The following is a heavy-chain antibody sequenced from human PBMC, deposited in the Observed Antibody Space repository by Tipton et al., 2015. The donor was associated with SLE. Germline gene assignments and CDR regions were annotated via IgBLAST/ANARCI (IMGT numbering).Heavy chain of an antibody. CDR3: ARVPSGSYYLEDYYGMDV. Sequence: LRLSCTVSGGSISSHYWSWIRQPAGKGLEWIGYIYTSGSADYNPSLKSRVTISIDTSKNQFSLKLSSVTAADTAVYYCARVPSGSYYLEDYYGMDVWGQGTTVTVSS. D-gene: IGHD1-26*01. J-gene: IGHJ6*02. CDR2: IYTSGSA. CDR1: GGSISSHY. V-gene: IGHV4-59*11.